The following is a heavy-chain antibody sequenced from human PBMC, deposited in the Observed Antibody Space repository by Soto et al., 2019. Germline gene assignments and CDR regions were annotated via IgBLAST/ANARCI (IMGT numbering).Heavy chain of an antibody. V-gene: IGHV3-23*01. CDR2: IGCSGGST. CDR1: GFTFSSYA. Sequence: GGSLRLSCAASGFTFSSYAMNWVRQAPGKGLEWVSAIGCSGGSTCYAYSVKGRFTISRDNSKNTLYLQMNSLRAEDTAVYYCAKDKVTRFVLAFDIWGQGTMVTVXS. J-gene: IGHJ3*02. CDR3: AKDKVTRFVLAFDI. D-gene: IGHD3-10*01.